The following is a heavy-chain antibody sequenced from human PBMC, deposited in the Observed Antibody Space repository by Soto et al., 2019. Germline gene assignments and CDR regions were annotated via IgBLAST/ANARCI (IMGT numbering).Heavy chain of an antibody. CDR1: GYTFTSYG. J-gene: IGHJ3*02. CDR2: ISAYNDNT. V-gene: IGHV1-18*01. CDR3: ARDMGNFDNSGDYCSDVYDI. D-gene: IGHD3-22*01. Sequence: SVKVSCKASGYTFTSYGLSWVRQAPGQGLEWMGWISAYNDNTNYAQKLQGRVTMTTDTSTSTAYMELRSLRSDDTAVYYCARDMGNFDNSGDYCSDVYDISGRGTMV.